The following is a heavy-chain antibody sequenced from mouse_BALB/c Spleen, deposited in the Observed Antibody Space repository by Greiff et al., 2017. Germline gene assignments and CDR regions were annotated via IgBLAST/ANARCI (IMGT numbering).Heavy chain of an antibody. CDR1: GYTFTSYV. V-gene: IGHV1-14*01. J-gene: IGHJ3*01. Sequence: EVQLQQSGPELVKPGASVKMSCKASGYTFTSYVMHWVKQKPGQGLEWIGYINPYNDGTKYNEKFKGTTTLTADKSSSTAYMLLSSLTAEDSAIYFCARGGWFAYWGQGTLVTVSA. CDR3: ARGGWFAY. CDR2: INPYNDGT.